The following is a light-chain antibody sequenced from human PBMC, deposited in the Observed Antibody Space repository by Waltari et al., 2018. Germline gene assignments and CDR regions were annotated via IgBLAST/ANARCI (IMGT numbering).Light chain of an antibody. CDR3: MQGVNLPHT. J-gene: IGKJ2*01. Sequence: DIVMTQSPHSLSVTAGQPASISCKSSQSLLHADGETYLSWFLQKAGQPPQLLIYEVSSRVSGVPDRFSGSGSGTDFTLRFSRVEAEDVGVYYCMQGVNLPHTFGQGTKLEI. CDR1: QSLLHADGETY. CDR2: EVS. V-gene: IGKV2-29*02.